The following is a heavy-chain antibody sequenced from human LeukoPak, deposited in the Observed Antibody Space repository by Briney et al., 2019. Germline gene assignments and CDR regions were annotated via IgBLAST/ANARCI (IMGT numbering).Heavy chain of an antibody. J-gene: IGHJ6*02. D-gene: IGHD4-17*01. CDR1: GGSISSGSYY. Sequence: SQTLSLTCTVSGGSISSGSYYWSWIRQPPGKGLEWIGYIYYSGSTNYNPSLKSRVTISVDTSKNQFSLKLSSVTAADTAVYYCARSYGSHYYGMDVWGQGTTVTVSS. CDR3: ARSYGSHYYGMDV. V-gene: IGHV4-61*01. CDR2: IYYSGST.